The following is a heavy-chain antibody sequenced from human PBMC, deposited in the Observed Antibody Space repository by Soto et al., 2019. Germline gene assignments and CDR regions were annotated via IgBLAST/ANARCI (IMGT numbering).Heavy chain of an antibody. CDR1: GYTFTSYA. CDR2: IDAGNGNT. Sequence: ASVKVSCKASGYTFTSYAMHWVRQAPGQRLEWMGWIDAGNGNTKYSQKFQGRVTITRDTSASTAYMELSSLRSEDTAVYYCARVKGPYSSGWYLDYWGQGTLVTVSS. V-gene: IGHV1-3*01. D-gene: IGHD6-19*01. CDR3: ARVKGPYSSGWYLDY. J-gene: IGHJ4*02.